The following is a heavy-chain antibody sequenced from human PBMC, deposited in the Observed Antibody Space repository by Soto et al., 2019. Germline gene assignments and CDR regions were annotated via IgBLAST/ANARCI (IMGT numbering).Heavy chain of an antibody. CDR1: GFTFSSYG. D-gene: IGHD3-22*01. CDR3: ARGTYYYDSSGYYENYYYGMDV. J-gene: IGHJ6*02. V-gene: IGHV3-33*01. Sequence: QVQLVESGGGVVQPGRSLRLSCAASGFTFSSYGMHWVRQAPGKGLEWVAVIWYDGSNKYYADSVKGRFTISRDNSKNTLYLQMNSLRAEDTAVHYCARGTYYYDSSGYYENYYYGMDVWGQGTTVTVSS. CDR2: IWYDGSNK.